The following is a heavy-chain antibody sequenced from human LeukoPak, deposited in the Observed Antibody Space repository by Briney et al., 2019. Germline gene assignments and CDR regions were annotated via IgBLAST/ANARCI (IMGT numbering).Heavy chain of an antibody. CDR3: ARGRKQLEIRTRGNWLDP. Sequence: SETLSLTCAVYGGSFSGYYWSWIRQPPGKGLEWIGEINHSGSTNYNPSLKSRVTISVDTSKNQFSLKLSSVTAADTAVYYCARGRKQLEIRTRGNWLDPWGQGTLVTVSS. CDR2: INHSGST. CDR1: GGSFSGYY. J-gene: IGHJ5*02. D-gene: IGHD6-13*01. V-gene: IGHV4-34*01.